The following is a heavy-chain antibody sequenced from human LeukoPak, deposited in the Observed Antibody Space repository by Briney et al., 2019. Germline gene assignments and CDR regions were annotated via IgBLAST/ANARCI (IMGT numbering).Heavy chain of an antibody. CDR2: IYPGDSDT. CDR1: GSSFRSYW. Sequence: GESLQISCKGSGSSFRSYWIGWVRQLPGKGLEWMGIIYPGDSDTRYSPSFQGQVTISADKSISTAYLQWSSLKASDTAMYYCAKVEALASAFDYWGQGTLVTVSS. D-gene: IGHD6-13*01. J-gene: IGHJ4*02. CDR3: AKVEALASAFDY. V-gene: IGHV5-51*01.